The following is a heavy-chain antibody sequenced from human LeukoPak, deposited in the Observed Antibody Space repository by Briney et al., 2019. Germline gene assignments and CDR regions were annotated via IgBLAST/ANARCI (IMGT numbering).Heavy chain of an antibody. J-gene: IGHJ6*02. V-gene: IGHV3-23*01. CDR2: ISGSDGST. CDR3: ARLSYYYYYGMDV. CDR1: GFTFSTYA. Sequence: GGSLRLSCAASGFTFSTYAMSWVRQAPGKGLEWVSAISGSDGSTYYADSVKGRFTISRDNSKNTLYVQMNSLRAEDTAVYYCARLSYYYYYGMDVWGQGTTVTVSS.